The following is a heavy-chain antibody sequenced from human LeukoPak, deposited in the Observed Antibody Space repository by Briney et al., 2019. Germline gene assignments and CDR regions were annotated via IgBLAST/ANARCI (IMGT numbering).Heavy chain of an antibody. CDR3: ARDFSPYYYYGMDV. V-gene: IGHV3-48*02. Sequence: GGSLRLSGAASGFPSSGLSINWVRQPPGKGLKWVSSISSSSSTIYYADSVKGRFTISRDNAKNSLYLQMNSLRDEDTAVYYCARDFSPYYYYGMDVWGQGTTVTVSS. CDR2: ISSSSSTI. J-gene: IGHJ6*02. D-gene: IGHD3-3*01. CDR1: GFPSSGLS.